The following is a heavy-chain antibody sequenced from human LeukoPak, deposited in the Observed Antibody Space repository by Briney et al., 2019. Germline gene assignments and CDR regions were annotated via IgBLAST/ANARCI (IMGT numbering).Heavy chain of an antibody. J-gene: IGHJ1*01. CDR1: GFTFSSYA. D-gene: IGHD6-19*01. CDR3: AKSPSSGWYGAEYFQH. V-gene: IGHV3-23*01. Sequence: QAGGSLRLSCAASGFTFSSYAMSWVRQAPGKGLEWVSAISGSGGSTYYADSVKGRFTISRDNSKNTLYLQMNSLRAEDTAVYYCAKSPSSGWYGAEYFQHWGQGTLVTVSS. CDR2: ISGSGGST.